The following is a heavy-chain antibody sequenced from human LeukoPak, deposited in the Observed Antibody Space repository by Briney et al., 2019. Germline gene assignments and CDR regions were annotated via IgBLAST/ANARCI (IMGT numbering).Heavy chain of an antibody. Sequence: PGGSLRLSCAASRFSFSNYAMAWVRQAPGKGLEWVSTISGGGSDTFYADSVKGRFSISRDNSRNTLFLQMNSLRADDTAVYYCAKDGGLRGLVPIGSFDIWGQGTLVTVSS. J-gene: IGHJ3*02. V-gene: IGHV3-23*01. D-gene: IGHD3/OR15-3a*01. CDR2: ISGGGSDT. CDR1: RFSFSNYA. CDR3: AKDGGLRGLVPIGSFDI.